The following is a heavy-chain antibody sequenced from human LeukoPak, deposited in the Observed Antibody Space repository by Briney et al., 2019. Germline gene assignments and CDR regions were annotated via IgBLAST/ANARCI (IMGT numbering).Heavy chain of an antibody. CDR3: AKDHWDESSGYYSSDY. D-gene: IGHD3-22*01. V-gene: IGHV3-23*01. Sequence: LPGGSLRLSCAASGSTLSSSAISWVRQAPGKGLDWVSGISESGGSTYYADSVKGRFTISRDNSKNTLYLQMNSLRAEDTALYYCAKDHWDESSGYYSSDYWGQGTLVTVSS. CDR2: ISESGGST. CDR1: GSTLSSSA. J-gene: IGHJ4*02.